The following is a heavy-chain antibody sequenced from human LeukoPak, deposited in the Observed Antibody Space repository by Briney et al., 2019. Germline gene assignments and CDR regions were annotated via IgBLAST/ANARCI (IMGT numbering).Heavy chain of an antibody. CDR2: ISAYNGNT. V-gene: IGHV1-18*01. D-gene: IGHD6-6*01. CDR1: GYTFTSYG. J-gene: IGHJ5*02. Sequence: ASVKVSCKASGYTFTSYGISWVRQAPGQGLEWMGWISAYNGNTNYAQKFQGRVTMTRDTSISTAYMELSSLRSDDTAVFYCARGNIATRRGENWFDPWGQGTLVTVSS. CDR3: ARGNIATRRGENWFDP.